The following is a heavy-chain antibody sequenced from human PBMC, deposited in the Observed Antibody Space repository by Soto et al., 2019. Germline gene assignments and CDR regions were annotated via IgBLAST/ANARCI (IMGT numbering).Heavy chain of an antibody. J-gene: IGHJ4*02. CDR3: ARVVVVAATPVDY. Sequence: PGGSLRLSCAASGFTFSSYSINWVRQAPWKGLEWVSSISSSSIYIYYADSVKGRFTISRDNAKNSLYLQMNSLRAEDTAVYYCARVVVVAATPVDYWGQGTLVTVSS. V-gene: IGHV3-21*01. D-gene: IGHD2-15*01. CDR2: ISSSSIYI. CDR1: GFTFSSYS.